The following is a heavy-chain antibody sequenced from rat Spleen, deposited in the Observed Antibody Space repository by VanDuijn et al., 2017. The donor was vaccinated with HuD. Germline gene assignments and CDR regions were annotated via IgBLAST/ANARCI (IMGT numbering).Heavy chain of an antibody. Sequence: QVQLKESGPGLVQPSQTLSLTCTVSGFSLTRHTVSWIRLPPGKGLEWIGEIWSGGSTHYNPALKSRLSISRDTSKNQVFLKMNSLQTDDTGTYYCAKHTTVDYFDYWGQGVMVTVSS. CDR2: IWSGGST. V-gene: IGHV2-15*01. CDR1: GFSLTRHT. D-gene: IGHD1-1*01. J-gene: IGHJ2*01. CDR3: AKHTTVDYFDY.